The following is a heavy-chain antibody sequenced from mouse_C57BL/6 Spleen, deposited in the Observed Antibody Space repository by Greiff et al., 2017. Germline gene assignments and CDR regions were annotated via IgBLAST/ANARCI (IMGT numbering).Heavy chain of an antibody. D-gene: IGHD5-1-1*01. CDR2: ISGGSSYI. CDR1: GFTFSDYG. CDR3: AREINTVITDWYMDV. Sequence: DVKLQESGGGLVKPGGSLKLSCAASGFTFSDYGMHWVRQAPEKGLEWVAYISGGSSYIYYADTVKGRFTISRDNAKNTLFLQMTSLKSEDTAMYYCAREINTVITDWYMDVWGTGTTVTVSS. J-gene: IGHJ1*03. V-gene: IGHV5-17*01.